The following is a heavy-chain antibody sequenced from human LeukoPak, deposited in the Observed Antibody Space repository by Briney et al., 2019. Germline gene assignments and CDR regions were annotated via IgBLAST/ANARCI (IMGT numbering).Heavy chain of an antibody. Sequence: PGRSLRLSCAASGFTFSRYGMHWVRQAPGKGLDWVTVISSDGSIKYHAASVQGRLTISRDTSKNTLYLQMNSLRAEDTAVYYCASAIAARETDAFDIWGQGTMVTVSS. CDR2: ISSDGSIK. CDR3: ASAIAARETDAFDI. J-gene: IGHJ3*02. D-gene: IGHD6-6*01. CDR1: GFTFSRYG. V-gene: IGHV3-30*12.